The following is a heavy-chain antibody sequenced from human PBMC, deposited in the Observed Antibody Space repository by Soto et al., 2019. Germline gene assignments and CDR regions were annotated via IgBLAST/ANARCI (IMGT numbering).Heavy chain of an antibody. CDR1: GGSISSGTYY. J-gene: IGHJ4*02. V-gene: IGHV4-31*03. CDR3: ARWLQRLGFDF. Sequence: QVQLQESGPGLLKPSQTLSLTCTVSGGSISSGTYYWSWIRQHPGQGLEWIGYIYSSGSTYYNPSLESRVNIAVTPSKNQFSLNLAAVTAADTAVYYCARWLQRLGFDFWGQGTLVTVS. D-gene: IGHD5-12*01. CDR2: IYSSGST.